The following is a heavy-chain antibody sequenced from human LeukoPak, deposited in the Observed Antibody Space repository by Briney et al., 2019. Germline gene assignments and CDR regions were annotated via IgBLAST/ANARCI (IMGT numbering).Heavy chain of an antibody. D-gene: IGHD5-24*01. CDR1: GFTFSSYW. CDR2: INSDGGST. CDR3: AREARDGFDY. J-gene: IGHJ4*02. V-gene: IGHV3-74*01. Sequence: GRSLRLSCAASGFTFSSYWMHWVRQAPGKGLVWVSRINSDGGSTNYADSVKGRFTISRDTAKNTLYLQMNSLRAEDTAVYYCAREARDGFDYWGQGTLVTVSS.